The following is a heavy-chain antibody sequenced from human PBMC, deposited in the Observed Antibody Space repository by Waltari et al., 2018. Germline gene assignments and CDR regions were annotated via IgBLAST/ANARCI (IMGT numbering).Heavy chain of an antibody. CDR3: ATAGNYRFDF. J-gene: IGHJ4*02. D-gene: IGHD1-26*01. CDR1: GVTFSDTW. V-gene: IGHV3-74*01. Sequence: EVQLVESGGGLVQPGGSLRLSCAVSGVTFSDTWIHWVRQTPGKGLMWVSRSNPDGRTTNYADSVTGRFTISRDNAKNMVYLQMHSLGAEDTAVYYCATAGNYRFDFWGQGTLVTVSP. CDR2: SNPDGRTT.